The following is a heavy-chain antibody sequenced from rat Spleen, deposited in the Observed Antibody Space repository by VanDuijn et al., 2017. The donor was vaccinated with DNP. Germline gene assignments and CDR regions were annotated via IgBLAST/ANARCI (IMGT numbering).Heavy chain of an antibody. CDR3: AREAAGVDY. Sequence: EVQLVESGGGLVQPGRSMTVSCAASGFNFNDYWMGWVRQAPGKGLEWIGEINKDSSTIKYAPSLKDKFTISRDNAQNTLYLQMSKLGSEDTAIYFCAREAAGVDYWGQGVMVTVSS. CDR1: GFNFNDYW. D-gene: IGHD1-4*01. CDR2: INKDSSTI. J-gene: IGHJ2*01. V-gene: IGHV4-2*01.